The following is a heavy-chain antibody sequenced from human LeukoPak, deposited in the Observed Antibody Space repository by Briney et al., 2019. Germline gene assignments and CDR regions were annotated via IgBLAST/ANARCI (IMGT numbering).Heavy chain of an antibody. Sequence: GGSLRPSCAASGFTFSNYWMTWVRQAPGKGLEWVANIRQDGSEKNYVDSVKGRFTISRNNAKNSLFLQINSLRAEDTAVYYCAKSPTETTRVVASWGQGTLVTVSS. J-gene: IGHJ4*02. CDR1: GFTFSNYW. CDR3: AKSPTETTRVVAS. CDR2: IRQDGSEK. D-gene: IGHD4-17*01. V-gene: IGHV3-7*01.